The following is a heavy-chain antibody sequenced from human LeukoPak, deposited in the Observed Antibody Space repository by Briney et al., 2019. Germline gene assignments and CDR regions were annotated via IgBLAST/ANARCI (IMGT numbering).Heavy chain of an antibody. CDR2: ISAYKGNT. V-gene: IGHV1-18*04. CDR3: ARGSTGTTLVYSMSYPFDF. D-gene: IGHD1-1*01. CDR1: GYTFTGYY. Sequence: GASVKVSCKASGYTFTGYYMHWVRQAPGQGLEWMGWISAYKGNTNNAQKLQGRVTMTTDTSTNTVYMELRSLRSDDTDVYYCARGSTGTTLVYSMSYPFDFWGQGTLVTVSS. J-gene: IGHJ4*02.